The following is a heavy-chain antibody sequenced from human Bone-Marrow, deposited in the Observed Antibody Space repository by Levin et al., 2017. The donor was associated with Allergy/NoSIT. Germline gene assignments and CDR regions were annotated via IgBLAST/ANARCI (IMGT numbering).Heavy chain of an antibody. J-gene: IGHJ4*02. CDR1: GFTFSGSW. V-gene: IGHV3-74*03. CDR3: ARSNGGFDS. Sequence: QPGGSLRLSCAAFGFTFSGSWMYWVRQVPGKGLEWVALVRNDGSGTTYADSVKGRFTISRDNAKNTLYLQMNSLRGEDTAIYYCARSNGGFDSWGQGTLVTVSS. D-gene: IGHD7-27*01. CDR2: VRNDGSGT.